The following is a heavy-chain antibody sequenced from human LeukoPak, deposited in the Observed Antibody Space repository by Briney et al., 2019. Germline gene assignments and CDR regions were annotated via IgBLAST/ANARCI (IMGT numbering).Heavy chain of an antibody. Sequence: ASVKVSCKASGYTFTGYYMHWVRQAPGQGLEWMGWINPNSGGTNYAQKFQGWVTMTRDTSISTAYMELSRLRSDDTAVYYCARLSRDLYSGYDSLYGDYAHDAFDIWGQGTMVTVSS. J-gene: IGHJ3*02. D-gene: IGHD5-12*01. CDR2: INPNSGGT. V-gene: IGHV1-2*04. CDR3: ARLSRDLYSGYDSLYGDYAHDAFDI. CDR1: GYTFTGYY.